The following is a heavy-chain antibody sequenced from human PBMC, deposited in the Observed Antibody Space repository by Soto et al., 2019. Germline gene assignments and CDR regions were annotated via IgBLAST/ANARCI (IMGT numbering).Heavy chain of an antibody. V-gene: IGHV1-69*04. Sequence: SVKVSCKASGYTFTTYDISWVRQAPGQGLEWMGRIIPILGIANYAQKFQGRVTITADKSTSTAYMELSSLRSEDTAVYYCARSQTTVTSYDYWGQGTLVTVSS. CDR3: ARSQTTVTSYDY. CDR1: GYTFTTYD. CDR2: IIPILGIA. J-gene: IGHJ4*02. D-gene: IGHD4-17*01.